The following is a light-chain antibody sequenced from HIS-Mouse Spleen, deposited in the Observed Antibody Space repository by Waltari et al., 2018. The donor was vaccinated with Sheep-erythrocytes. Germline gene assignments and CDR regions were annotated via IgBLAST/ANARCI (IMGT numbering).Light chain of an antibody. CDR1: KLGDKY. CDR2: QDT. Sequence: SSELTQPPSVSVSPGQTASIPCSGEKLGDKYACWYQQKPGQSPVLVIYQDTKRPSGIPERFSGSNSGNTATLTISGTQAMDEADYYCQAWDSSIVVFGGGTKLTVL. V-gene: IGLV3-1*01. CDR3: QAWDSSIVV. J-gene: IGLJ2*01.